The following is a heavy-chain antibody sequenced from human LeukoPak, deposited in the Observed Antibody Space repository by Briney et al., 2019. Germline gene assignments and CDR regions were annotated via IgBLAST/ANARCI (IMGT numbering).Heavy chain of an antibody. Sequence: GGSLRLSCAASGFTYSSYAMSWVRQDPGKGLEWVSAISGSGGSTYYADSVKGRFTISRDNSKNTLYLQMNSLRAEDTAVYYCAKPRGYYYDSKVSDAFDIWGQGAMVTVSS. V-gene: IGHV3-23*01. CDR2: ISGSGGST. CDR3: AKPRGYYYDSKVSDAFDI. J-gene: IGHJ3*02. D-gene: IGHD3-22*01. CDR1: GFTYSSYA.